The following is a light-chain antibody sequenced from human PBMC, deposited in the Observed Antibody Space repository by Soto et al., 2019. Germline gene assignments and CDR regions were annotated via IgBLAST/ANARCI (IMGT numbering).Light chain of an antibody. J-gene: IGLJ1*01. Sequence: QSVLTQPTSVSGAPGQRVTISCTGSSSNIGAGHDVHWYQHLPGTAPKLLIYGNGNRPSGVPDRFSGSKSGTSASLAITGLQTEDEADYYCQSYDSSLSGSEVFGTGTKVTVL. CDR1: SSNIGAGHD. V-gene: IGLV1-40*01. CDR2: GNG. CDR3: QSYDSSLSGSEV.